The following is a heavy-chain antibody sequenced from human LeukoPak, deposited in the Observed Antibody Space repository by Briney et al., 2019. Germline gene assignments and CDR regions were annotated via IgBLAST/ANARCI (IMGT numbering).Heavy chain of an antibody. D-gene: IGHD3-3*01. J-gene: IGHJ4*02. Sequence: GGSLRLSCAASGFTFSSYAMHWVRQAPGKGLEWVAVISYDGSNKYYADSVKGRFTISRDNSKNTLYLQMDSLRAEDTAVYYCARLREIPVFGVVTKSTSYFDYWGQGTLVTVSS. CDR1: GFTFSSYA. V-gene: IGHV3-30*04. CDR3: ARLREIPVFGVVTKSTSYFDY. CDR2: ISYDGSNK.